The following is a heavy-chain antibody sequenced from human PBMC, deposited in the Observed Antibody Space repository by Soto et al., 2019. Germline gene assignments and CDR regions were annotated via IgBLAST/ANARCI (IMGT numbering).Heavy chain of an antibody. CDR1: GGTFSSYA. CDR2: IIPIFGTA. CDR3: ASSEGQQLVRFDY. Sequence: QVQLVQSGAEVKKPGSSVKVSCKASGGTFSSYAISWVRQAPGQGLEWMGGIIPIFGTANYAQKFQGRVTLTADESTSTAYLEVSSLRSEDTAVYYCASSEGQQLVRFDYWGQGPLVTVSS. D-gene: IGHD6-13*01. V-gene: IGHV1-69*12. J-gene: IGHJ4*02.